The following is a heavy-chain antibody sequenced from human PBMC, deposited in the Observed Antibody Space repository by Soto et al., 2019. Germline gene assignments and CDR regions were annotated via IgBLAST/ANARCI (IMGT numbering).Heavy chain of an antibody. V-gene: IGHV4-59*01. CDR2: IYYSGST. J-gene: IGHJ4*02. CDR1: GGSISGYY. Sequence: PSETLSLTCTVSGGSISGYYWSWIRQPPGKGLEWIGYIYYSGSTNYNPSLKSRVTISVDTSKNQFSLKLSSVTAADTAVYYCARKQQRRETGAYFDYGGQGTLVTVSS. CDR3: ARKQQRRETGAYFDY. D-gene: IGHD1-1*01.